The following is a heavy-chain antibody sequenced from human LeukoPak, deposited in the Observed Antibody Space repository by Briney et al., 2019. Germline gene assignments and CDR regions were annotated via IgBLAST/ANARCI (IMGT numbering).Heavy chain of an antibody. CDR2: IYYSGST. Sequence: SETLSLTCTVSGGSISSYYWSWIRQPPGKGLEWIGYIYYSGSTNYNPSLKSRVTISVDTSKNQFSLKLSSVTAADTAVYYCARDRGIAARGGNYYYYMDVWGKGTTVTVSS. CDR3: ARDRGIAARGGNYYYYMDV. J-gene: IGHJ6*03. V-gene: IGHV4-59*01. D-gene: IGHD6-6*01. CDR1: GGSISSYY.